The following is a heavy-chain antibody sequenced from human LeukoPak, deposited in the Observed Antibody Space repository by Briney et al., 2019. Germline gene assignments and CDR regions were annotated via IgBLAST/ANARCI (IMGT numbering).Heavy chain of an antibody. J-gene: IGHJ6*03. V-gene: IGHV1-18*01. CDR2: ISGYNGNT. CDR1: GYTFTSYG. Sequence: ASVKVSCKASGYTFTSYGISWVRQAPGQGLEWMGWISGYNGNTNYAQKLQGRVTMTTDTPTSTAYMELRSLRSDDTAVYYCASVRGVIMGFYYYYYMDVWGKGTTVTVSS. CDR3: ASVRGVIMGFYYYYYMDV. D-gene: IGHD3-10*02.